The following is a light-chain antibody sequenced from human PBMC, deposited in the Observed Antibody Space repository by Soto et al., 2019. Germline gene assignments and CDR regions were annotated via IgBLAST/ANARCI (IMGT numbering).Light chain of an antibody. CDR2: DAS. CDR1: QSISSW. Sequence: DIQMTQSPSTLSGSVGDRVTITCRASQSISSWLAWYQQKPGKAPKLLIYDASSLESGVPSRFSGSGSGTEFTLTISSLQPDDFATDYCQQYNSYSPTFGQGTKV. CDR3: QQYNSYSPT. J-gene: IGKJ1*01. V-gene: IGKV1-5*01.